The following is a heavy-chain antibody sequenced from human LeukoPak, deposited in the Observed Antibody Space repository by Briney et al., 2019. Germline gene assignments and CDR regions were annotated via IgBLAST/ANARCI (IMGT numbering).Heavy chain of an antibody. Sequence: GGSLRLSCAASGFTFTNYAMTWVRQAPGKGLEWVSYISDSSSTKYYADSVKGRFTISRDNAKNSVYLQMKSLRAEDTAVYYCVREGYYDSSGYLGVFDYWGQGTLVTVSS. J-gene: IGHJ4*02. V-gene: IGHV3-48*03. CDR1: GFTFTNYA. CDR2: ISDSSSTK. D-gene: IGHD3-22*01. CDR3: VREGYYDSSGYLGVFDY.